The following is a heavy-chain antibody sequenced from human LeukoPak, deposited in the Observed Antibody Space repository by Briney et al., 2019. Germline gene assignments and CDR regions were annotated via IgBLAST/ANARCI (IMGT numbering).Heavy chain of an antibody. CDR2: IRYDGSNE. Sequence: PGGSLRLSCAASGFSFSSYGMHWVRQAPGRGLERVAVIRYDGSNEHYTDSVKGRFTIYRDNSKNTVYLQMNSLRAEDTAVYYCAKDRHDCTSGACYAHLDYWGQGTLVTVSS. J-gene: IGHJ4*02. D-gene: IGHD2-8*01. CDR1: GFSFSSYG. V-gene: IGHV3-30*02. CDR3: AKDRHDCTSGACYAHLDY.